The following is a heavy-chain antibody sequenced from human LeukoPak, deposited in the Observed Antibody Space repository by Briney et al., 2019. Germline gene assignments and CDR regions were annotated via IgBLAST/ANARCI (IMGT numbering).Heavy chain of an antibody. CDR3: ARDSVYCSSTSCYAVTYYFDY. CDR2: ISAYNGNT. V-gene: IGHV1-18*01. J-gene: IGHJ4*02. CDR1: GYTFTSYG. D-gene: IGHD2-2*01. Sequence: ASVEVSCKASGYTFTSYGISWVRQAPGQGLEWMGWISAYNGNTNYAQKLQGRVTMTTDTSTSTAYMELRSLRSDDTAVYYCARDSVYCSSTSCYAVTYYFDYWGQGTLVTVSS.